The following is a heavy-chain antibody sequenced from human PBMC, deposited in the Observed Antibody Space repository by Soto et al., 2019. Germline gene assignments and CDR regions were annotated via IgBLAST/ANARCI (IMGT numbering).Heavy chain of an antibody. CDR3: VTAVRGYNANGDL. D-gene: IGHD5-12*01. CDR2: IKADGTEK. Sequence: PGGSLRLSCVGSGFTFSSYWMGWVRQTPGKGLEWVATIKADGTEKYYVDSVKGRFTFSRDNAKTSVYLEMNSLRAEDTAVYYYVTAVRGYNANGDLWGQGTTVTVSS. J-gene: IGHJ6*02. CDR1: GFTFSSYW. V-gene: IGHV3-7*03.